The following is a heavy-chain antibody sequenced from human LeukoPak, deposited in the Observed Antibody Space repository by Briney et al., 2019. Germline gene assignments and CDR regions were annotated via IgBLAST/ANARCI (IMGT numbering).Heavy chain of an antibody. J-gene: IGHJ4*02. Sequence: GGSLRLSCAASGFTFSSYAMHWVRQAPGKGLAWVAVISYDGSNKYYADSVKGRFTISRDNSKNTLYLQMNSLRAEDTAVYYCARDPYGDYSLYFDYWGQGTLVTVSS. D-gene: IGHD4-17*01. V-gene: IGHV3-30-3*01. CDR1: GFTFSSYA. CDR3: ARDPYGDYSLYFDY. CDR2: ISYDGSNK.